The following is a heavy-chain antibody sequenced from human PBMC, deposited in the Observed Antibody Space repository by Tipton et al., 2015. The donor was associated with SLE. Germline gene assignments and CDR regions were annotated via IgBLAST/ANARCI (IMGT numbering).Heavy chain of an antibody. V-gene: IGHV3-73*01. CDR2: IRSKANSYAT. CDR1: GFTFSGSA. J-gene: IGHJ3*02. Sequence: SLRLSCAASGFTFSGSAMHWARQASGKGLEWVGRIRSKANSYATAYAASVKGRFTISRDDSKNTAYLQMNSLKTEDTALYYCTRLRSQYYDFWSGYYAFYICGQGTMVTVSS. CDR3: TRLRSQYYDFWSGYYAFYI. D-gene: IGHD3-3*01.